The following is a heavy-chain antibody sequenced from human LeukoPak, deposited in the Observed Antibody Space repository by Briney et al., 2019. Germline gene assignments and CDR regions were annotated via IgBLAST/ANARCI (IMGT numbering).Heavy chain of an antibody. CDR3: ARVSRYYYDSSGYYPTFDY. CDR2: INSDGSST. J-gene: IGHJ4*02. V-gene: IGHV3-74*01. Sequence: GGSLRLSCAASGFTFSNYWIHWVRQAPGKGLVWVSRINSDGSSTNYADSVKGRFTISRDNAKNSLYLQMNSLRAEDTAVYYCARVSRYYYDSSGYYPTFDYWGQGTLVTVSS. CDR1: GFTFSNYW. D-gene: IGHD3-22*01.